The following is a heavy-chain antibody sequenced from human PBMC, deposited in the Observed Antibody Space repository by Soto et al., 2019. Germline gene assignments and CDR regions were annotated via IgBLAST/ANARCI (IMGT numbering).Heavy chain of an antibody. D-gene: IGHD3-16*01. V-gene: IGHV3-7*01. J-gene: IGHJ4*02. CDR3: VCGGNFFIY. CDR2: MDQDGSET. CDR1: GFTFSTYW. Sequence: EVQLVESGGGLVQPGGSLRLSCAASGFTFSTYWMTWVRQPPGKGLEWVANMDQDGSETYYVDSVRGRFTVSRDNGKNTLYLKMNSLRVEDTGVYYCVCGGNFFIYWGQGTLVTVSP.